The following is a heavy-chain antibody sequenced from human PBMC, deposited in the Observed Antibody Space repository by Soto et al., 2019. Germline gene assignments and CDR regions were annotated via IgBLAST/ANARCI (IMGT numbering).Heavy chain of an antibody. D-gene: IGHD3-3*01. CDR3: ARREYDFWSGYTNWFDP. V-gene: IGHV1-69*13. CDR2: IIPIFGTA. Sequence: SVKVSCKASGGTFSSYAISWVRQAPGQGLEWMGGIIPIFGTANYAQKFQGRVTITADESTSTAYMELSSLRSEDTAVYYCARREYDFWSGYTNWFDPWGQGTLVTVSS. CDR1: GGTFSSYA. J-gene: IGHJ5*02.